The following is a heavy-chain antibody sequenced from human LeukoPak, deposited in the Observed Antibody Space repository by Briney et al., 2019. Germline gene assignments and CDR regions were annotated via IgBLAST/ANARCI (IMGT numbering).Heavy chain of an antibody. J-gene: IGHJ4*02. CDR1: GFTFSSYS. CDR3: ARDWRGGY. V-gene: IGHV3-21*01. Sequence: GGSLRLSCAVSGFTFSSYSTSCVREAPGKGLECVSSISSSSGYIYYADSLKGRFTIYRDNAKNSLYLQMNSLRAEDTAVYYCARDWRGGYWGQGTLVTVSS. CDR2: ISSSSGYI. D-gene: IGHD2-15*01.